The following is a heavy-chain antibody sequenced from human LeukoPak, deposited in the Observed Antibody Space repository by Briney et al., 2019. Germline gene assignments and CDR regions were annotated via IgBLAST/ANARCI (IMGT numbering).Heavy chain of an antibody. D-gene: IGHD3-10*01. CDR1: GGSISSGSYY. V-gene: IGHV4-61*02. CDR2: IYTSGGT. Sequence: PSQTLSLTCTVSGGSISSGSYYWSWIRQPAGKGLEWIGRIYTSGGTNYNPSLKSRVTKSVHTSKNQCSLKLSSVTAADTAVYYCARGIRLRDGSGSYYMPDYYYYMDVWGRGTTVTISS. CDR3: ARGIRLRDGSGSYYMPDYYYYMDV. J-gene: IGHJ6*03.